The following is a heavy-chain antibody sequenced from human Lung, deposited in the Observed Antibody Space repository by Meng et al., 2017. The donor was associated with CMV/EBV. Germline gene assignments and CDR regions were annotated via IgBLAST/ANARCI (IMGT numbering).Heavy chain of an antibody. CDR2: ISYDGSNK. J-gene: IGHJ4*02. CDR3: ARDRRGGPIFGVVTNYFDY. Sequence: TFSSYARHWVRQAPGKGLEWVAVISYDGSNKYYADSVKGRFTISRDNSKNTLYLQMNSLRAEDTAVYYCARDRRGGPIFGVVTNYFDYWGQGTLVTVSS. V-gene: IGHV3-30*04. D-gene: IGHD3-3*01. CDR1: TFSSYA.